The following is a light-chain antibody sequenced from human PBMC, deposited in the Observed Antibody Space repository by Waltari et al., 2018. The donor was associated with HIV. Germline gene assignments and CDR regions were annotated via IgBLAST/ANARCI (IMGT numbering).Light chain of an antibody. CDR1: NAAVGADDY. J-gene: IGLJ2*01. V-gene: IGLV2-14*01. CDR3: SSYTTSSTGV. Sequence: QPALSQPASASRSPGPSITTPSPVTNAAVGADDYISCYHHHPGKAPTPIFYEVTDRPSGVSNRCSSSKSGNTAALTISGLQAEDEDDYYCSSYTTSSTGVFGGGTKLTVL. CDR2: EVT.